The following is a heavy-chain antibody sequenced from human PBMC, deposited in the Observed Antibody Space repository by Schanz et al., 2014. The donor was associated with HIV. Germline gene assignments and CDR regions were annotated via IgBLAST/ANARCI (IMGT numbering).Heavy chain of an antibody. CDR3: GTYNYGSGHDY. J-gene: IGHJ4*02. V-gene: IGHV3-23*01. CDR2: ISTGGERT. Sequence: VQLLDSGGGLEQPGGSLRLSCAASGFPFSNFAMSWVRQDPGRGLEWVSAISTGGERTFYADSVKGRFTISRDNSKNTLYLQMNSLRAEDTAIYHCGTYNYGSGHDYWGQGTLVTVSS. D-gene: IGHD3-10*01. CDR1: GFPFSNFA.